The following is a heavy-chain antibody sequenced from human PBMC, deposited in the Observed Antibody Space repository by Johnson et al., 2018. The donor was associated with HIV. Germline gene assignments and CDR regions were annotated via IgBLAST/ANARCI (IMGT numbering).Heavy chain of an antibody. CDR2: ISCDGGST. Sequence: VQLVESGGGVVQPGGSLRLSCAASGFSFDDYTMHWVRQAPGQGLAWVSLISCDGGSTYYADSVKGRFTISRDNSKNSLYLQMNSLGTEDTALYYCAKDMEDSRGYYGAFDIWGQGTMVTVSS. CDR1: GFSFDDYT. J-gene: IGHJ3*02. CDR3: AKDMEDSRGYYGAFDI. D-gene: IGHD3-22*01. V-gene: IGHV3-43*01.